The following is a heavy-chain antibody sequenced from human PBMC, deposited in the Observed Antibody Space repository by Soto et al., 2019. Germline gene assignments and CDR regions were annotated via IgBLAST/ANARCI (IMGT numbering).Heavy chain of an antibody. J-gene: IGHJ4*02. V-gene: IGHV3-48*03. Sequence: GGSLRLSCAASGFTFSSYEMNWVRQAPGKGLEWVSYISSRGSTIYYADSVKGRFTISRDNAKNSLYLQMNSLRAEDTAVYYGARDQTPPQSYYFDYWGQGTLVTVSS. CDR3: ARDQTPPQSYYFDY. CDR1: GFTFSSYE. CDR2: ISSRGSTI.